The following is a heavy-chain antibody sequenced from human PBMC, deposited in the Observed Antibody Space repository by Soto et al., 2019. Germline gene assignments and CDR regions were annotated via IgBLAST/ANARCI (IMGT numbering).Heavy chain of an antibody. CDR2: INPNSGGT. J-gene: IGHJ4*02. V-gene: IGHV1-2*02. D-gene: IGHD3-10*01. Sequence: GASVKVSCKASGYTFTGYYMHWVRQAPGQGLEWMGWINPNSGGTNYAQKFQGRVTMTRDTSISTAYMELSRLRSDDTAVYYCARGRGYYYGSGSYYYPDDYWGQGTLVTVSS. CDR3: ARGRGYYYGSGSYYYPDDY. CDR1: GYTFTGYY.